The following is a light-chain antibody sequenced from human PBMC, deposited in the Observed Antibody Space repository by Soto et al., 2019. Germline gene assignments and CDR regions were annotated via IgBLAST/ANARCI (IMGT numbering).Light chain of an antibody. V-gene: IGKV1D-13*01. CDR2: DAS. CDR1: QGISSA. CDR3: QQFNDYPPIT. Sequence: AIQLTQSPSSLSASVVDRVTITCRASQGISSALAWYQQKPGKAPKLLIYDASSLESGVPSRFSGSGSGTDFTLTISSLQPDDFATYYCQQFNDYPPITFGQGTRLEIK. J-gene: IGKJ5*01.